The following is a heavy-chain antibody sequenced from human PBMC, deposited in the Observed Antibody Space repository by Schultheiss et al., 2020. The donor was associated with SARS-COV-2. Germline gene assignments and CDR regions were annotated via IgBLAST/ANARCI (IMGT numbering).Heavy chain of an antibody. Sequence: ASVKVSCKASGGTFSSYAISWVRQAPGQGLEWMGWINPNSGGTNYAQKFQGRVTMTRDTSISTAYMELSRLRSDDTAVYYCATYGSGSINFPRPWGQGTLVTVSS. J-gene: IGHJ5*02. D-gene: IGHD3-10*01. CDR3: ATYGSGSINFPRP. CDR2: INPNSGGT. V-gene: IGHV1-2*02. CDR1: GGTFSSYA.